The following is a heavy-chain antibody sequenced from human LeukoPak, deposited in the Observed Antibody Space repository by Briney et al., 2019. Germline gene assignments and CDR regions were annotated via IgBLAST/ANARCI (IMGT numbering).Heavy chain of an antibody. Sequence: PSETLSLTCTVSGGSISSYYWRWIRQPPGEGLEWIGYIYYSGSTNYNPSLKSRVTISVDTSKNQFSLKLSSVTAADTAVYYCASSVRVKRGAFDIWGQGTMVTVSS. D-gene: IGHD2-21*01. CDR1: GGSISSYY. J-gene: IGHJ3*02. V-gene: IGHV4-59*08. CDR3: ASSVRVKRGAFDI. CDR2: IYYSGST.